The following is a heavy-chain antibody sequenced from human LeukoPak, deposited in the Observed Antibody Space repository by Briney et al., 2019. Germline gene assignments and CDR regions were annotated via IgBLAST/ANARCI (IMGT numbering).Heavy chain of an antibody. Sequence: GGSLRLSCAASGFTFSSYSMNWVRQAPGKGLEWVSSISSSCSYIYYADSVKGRFTISRDNAKNSLYLQMNSLRAEDTAVYYCARDYCSGGSCYSQGAFDIWGQGTMVTVSS. CDR3: ARDYCSGGSCYSQGAFDI. V-gene: IGHV3-21*01. J-gene: IGHJ3*02. D-gene: IGHD2-15*01. CDR2: ISSSCSYI. CDR1: GFTFSSYS.